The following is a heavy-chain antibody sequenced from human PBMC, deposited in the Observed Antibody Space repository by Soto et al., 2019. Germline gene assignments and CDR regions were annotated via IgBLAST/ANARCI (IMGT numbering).Heavy chain of an antibody. CDR2: ISSSGSTI. Sequence: EVQLVESGGGLVQPGGSLRLSCAASGFTFSSYEMNWGRQAPGKGLEWVSYISSSGSTIYYADSVKGRFTISRDNAKNSLYLQMNSLRAEDTAVYYCARGQYDILTLVYFDYWGQGTLVTVSS. D-gene: IGHD3-9*01. V-gene: IGHV3-48*03. J-gene: IGHJ4*02. CDR1: GFTFSSYE. CDR3: ARGQYDILTLVYFDY.